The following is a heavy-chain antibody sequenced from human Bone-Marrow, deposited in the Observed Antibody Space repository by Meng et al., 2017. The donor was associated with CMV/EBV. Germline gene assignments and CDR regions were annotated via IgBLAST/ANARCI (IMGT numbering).Heavy chain of an antibody. CDR3: AREGYCSSTSCYTNWFDP. V-gene: IGHV4-34*01. D-gene: IGHD2-2*02. CDR1: GGSFSGYY. CDR2: INHSGST. J-gene: IGHJ5*02. Sequence: GSLRLSCAVYGGSFSGYYWSWIRQPPGKGLEWIGEINHSGSTNYNPSLKSRVTISVDTSKNQFSLKLSSVTAADTAVYYCAREGYCSSTSCYTNWFDPWGQGTLVTSPQ.